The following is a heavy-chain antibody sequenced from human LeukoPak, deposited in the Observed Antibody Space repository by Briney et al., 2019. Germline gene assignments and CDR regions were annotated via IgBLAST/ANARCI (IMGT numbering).Heavy chain of an antibody. V-gene: IGHV3-33*01. D-gene: IGHD5-12*01. Sequence: GGSLRLSCAASGFTFNRYGMHWVRQAPGKGLEGVAATWYDETKKDYADSVKGRFTISKDKSKNTLYLQMNSLRAEDTAVYYCARPARGGSCYDFAYYGMDVWGQGTTVTVS. J-gene: IGHJ6*02. CDR2: TWYDETKK. CDR3: ARPARGGSCYDFAYYGMDV. CDR1: GFTFNRYG.